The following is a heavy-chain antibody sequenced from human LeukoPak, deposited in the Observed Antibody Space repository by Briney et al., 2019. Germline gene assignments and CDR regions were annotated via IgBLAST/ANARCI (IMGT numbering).Heavy chain of an antibody. CDR1: GYSISSGYY. CDR2: IYHSGST. V-gene: IGHV4-38-2*01. Sequence: SETLSLTCAVPGYSISSGYYWGWIRQPPGKGLEWIGSIYHSGSTYYNPSLKSRVTISVDTSKNQFSLKLSSVTAADTAVYYCARHGSYGVGDYYYYMDVWGKGTTVTVSS. J-gene: IGHJ6*03. CDR3: ARHGSYGVGDYYYYMDV. D-gene: IGHD5-18*01.